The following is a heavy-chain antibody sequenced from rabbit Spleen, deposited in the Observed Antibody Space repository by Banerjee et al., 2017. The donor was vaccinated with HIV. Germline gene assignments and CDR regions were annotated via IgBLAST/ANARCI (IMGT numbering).Heavy chain of an antibody. D-gene: IGHD1-1*01. CDR3: ARDLVGVIGWNFYL. CDR2: INTATGKP. Sequence: QEQLEESGGGLVKPEGSLTLTCKASGFSFSDRDVMYWVRQAPGKGLEWIACINTATGKPVYASWAKGRFTISKTSSTTVTLQMTSLTAADTATYFCARDLVGVIGWNFYLWGPGTLVTVS. V-gene: IGHV1S45*01. CDR1: GFSFSDRDV. J-gene: IGHJ4*01.